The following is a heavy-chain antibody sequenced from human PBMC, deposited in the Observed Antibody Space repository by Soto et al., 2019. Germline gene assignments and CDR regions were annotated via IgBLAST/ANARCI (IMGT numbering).Heavy chain of an antibody. Sequence: QVQLVQSGAEVKKPGASVKVSCKASGYTFTSYGISWVRQAPGQGLEWMGWISAYNGNTNYAQKLQGRVTITTDTSTSTAYMDVRSLRSDDTAVYYCARYRVPVSIAAAGEFDYWGQGTLVTVSS. CDR2: ISAYNGNT. CDR3: ARYRVPVSIAAAGEFDY. J-gene: IGHJ4*02. D-gene: IGHD6-13*01. CDR1: GYTFTSYG. V-gene: IGHV1-18*01.